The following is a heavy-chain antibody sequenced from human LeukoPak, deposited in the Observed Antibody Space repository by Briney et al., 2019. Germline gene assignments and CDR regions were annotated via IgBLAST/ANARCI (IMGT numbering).Heavy chain of an antibody. Sequence: GGSLRLSCAASGFTFSSYSMNWVRQAPGKGLEWVSSISSSSSYIYYADSVKGRFTISRDNAKNSLYLQMNSLRAEDTAVYYCARDKNGYFAPYYVDVWGKGTTVTVSS. V-gene: IGHV3-21*01. D-gene: IGHD3-9*01. CDR3: ARDKNGYFAPYYVDV. J-gene: IGHJ6*03. CDR2: ISSSSSYI. CDR1: GFTFSSYS.